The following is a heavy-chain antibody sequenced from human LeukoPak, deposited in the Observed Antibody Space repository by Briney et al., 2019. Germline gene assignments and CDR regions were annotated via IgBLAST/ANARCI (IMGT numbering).Heavy chain of an antibody. D-gene: IGHD2-2*01. J-gene: IGHJ3*02. CDR3: ARDPIRKNIVVPGFDI. CDR2: ISAYNGNT. CDR1: GYTFTSYG. Sequence: ASVKVSCKASGYTFTSYGISWVRRAPGQGLEWMGWISAYNGNTNYAQKVQGRVTMTTDTSTSTAYMELRSLRSGDTAVYYCARDPIRKNIVVPGFDIWGQGTMVTVSS. V-gene: IGHV1-18*04.